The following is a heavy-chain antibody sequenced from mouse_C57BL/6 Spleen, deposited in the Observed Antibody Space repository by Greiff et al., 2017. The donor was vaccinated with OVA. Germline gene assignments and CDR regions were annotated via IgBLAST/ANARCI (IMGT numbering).Heavy chain of an antibody. Sequence: EVQLQQSGPELVKPGASVKMSCKASGYTFTDYNMHWVKQSHGKSLEWIGYINPNNGGTSYNQKFKGKATLTVNKSSSTAYMERRSRTSEDSAVYYCARSGYYDGNYFDYGGQGTTLTGSS. CDR1: GYTFTDYN. D-gene: IGHD1-1*01. J-gene: IGHJ2*01. CDR2: INPNNGGT. V-gene: IGHV1-22*01. CDR3: ARSGYYDGNYFDY.